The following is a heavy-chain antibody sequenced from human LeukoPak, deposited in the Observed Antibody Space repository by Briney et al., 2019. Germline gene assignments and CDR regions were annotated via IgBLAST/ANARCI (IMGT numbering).Heavy chain of an antibody. CDR2: ISYDGSNK. CDR3: AKASANYYDSSGYYDPDY. D-gene: IGHD3-22*01. Sequence: GGSLRLSCAASGFTFSSYGMPWVRQAPGKGLEWVAVISYDGSNKYYADSVKGRFTISRDNSKNTLYLQMNSLRAEDTAVYYCAKASANYYDSSGYYDPDYWGQGTLVTVSS. V-gene: IGHV3-30*18. CDR1: GFTFSSYG. J-gene: IGHJ4*02.